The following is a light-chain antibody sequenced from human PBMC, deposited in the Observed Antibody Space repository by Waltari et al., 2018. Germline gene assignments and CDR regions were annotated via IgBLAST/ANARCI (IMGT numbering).Light chain of an antibody. CDR3: QTGGHGTWV. J-gene: IGLJ3*02. V-gene: IGLV4-69*01. Sequence: QLVLTQSPSVSASLGASVNLTCTLSSGHSSNVIAWHQQQPGKGPRYLMKVNSDGSHSKGDEIPDRFSGSSSGPERYLTISSLQSDDEADYYCQTGGHGTWVFGGGTKLTVL. CDR2: VNSDGSH. CDR1: SGHSSNV.